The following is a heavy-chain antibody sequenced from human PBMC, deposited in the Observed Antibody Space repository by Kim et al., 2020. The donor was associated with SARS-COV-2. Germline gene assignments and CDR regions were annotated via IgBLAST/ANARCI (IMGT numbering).Heavy chain of an antibody. CDR1: GFTFSSYG. V-gene: IGHV3-33*01. CDR2: IWYDGSNK. J-gene: IGHJ6*02. D-gene: IGHD3-10*01. Sequence: GGSLRLSCAASGFTFSSYGMHWVRQAPGKGLEWVAVIWYDGSNKYYADSVKGRFTISRDNSKNTLYLQMNSLRAEDTAVYYCARGRWFGESNVGYYYGMDVWGQGTTVTVSS. CDR3: ARGRWFGESNVGYYYGMDV.